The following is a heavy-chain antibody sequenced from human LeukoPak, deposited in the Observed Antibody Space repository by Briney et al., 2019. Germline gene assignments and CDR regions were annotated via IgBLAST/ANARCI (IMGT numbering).Heavy chain of an antibody. V-gene: IGHV1-8*03. Sequence: ASVKVSCKASVYTFTSYDINWVRQATGQGLEWMGWMNPNSGNTGYAQEFQGRVTITRNTSISTAYMELISLRSEDTAVYYCASLRVGATTSSLDYWGQGTLVTVSS. D-gene: IGHD1-26*01. J-gene: IGHJ4*02. CDR3: ASLRVGATTSSLDY. CDR2: MNPNSGNT. CDR1: VYTFTSYD.